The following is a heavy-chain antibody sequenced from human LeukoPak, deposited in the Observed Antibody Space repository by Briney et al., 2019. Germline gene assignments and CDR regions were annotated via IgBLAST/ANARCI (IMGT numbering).Heavy chain of an antibody. D-gene: IGHD6-19*01. V-gene: IGHV6-1*01. CDR3: ARAVARKLDY. CDR1: GDSVSSNSIG. CDR2: TYYRSKWYN. Sequence: SQTLSLTCAISGDSVSSNSIGWTWIRQSPSRGLEWLGRTYYRSKWYNDYAVSVKSRITINPDTSKNQVSLQLNSVTPEDTAVYYCARAVARKLDYWGQGTLVTVSS. J-gene: IGHJ4*02.